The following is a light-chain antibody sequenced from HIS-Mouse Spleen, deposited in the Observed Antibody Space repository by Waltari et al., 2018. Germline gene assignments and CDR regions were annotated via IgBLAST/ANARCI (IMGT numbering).Light chain of an antibody. CDR3: QQYNSYSWT. CDR1: QSISSW. CDR2: KAS. J-gene: IGKJ1*01. Sequence: DIQMTQSPSTLSASVGDRATITCRASQSISSWLAWYQQKPGKAPKILVYKASSLESGVPSRFSGSGSGTEFTLTISSLQPDDFATYYCQQYNSYSWTFGQGTKVEIK. V-gene: IGKV1-5*03.